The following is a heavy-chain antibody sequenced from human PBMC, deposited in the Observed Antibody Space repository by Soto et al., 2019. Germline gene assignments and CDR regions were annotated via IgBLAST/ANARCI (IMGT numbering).Heavy chain of an antibody. CDR2: INAGNGNT. CDR3: ARDWSYPSYCISTRCYFNWFDP. V-gene: IGHV1-3*05. Sequence: QVQLVQSGAEEKKPGASVKVSCKASGYTFTSYAMHWVRQAPGQRLEWMGRINAGNGNTKYSQKFQGRVTISRDTSASTAYMELSSLRSEDTAVYYCARDWSYPSYCISTRCYFNWFDPWGQGTLVTVSS. D-gene: IGHD2-2*01. CDR1: GYTFTSYA. J-gene: IGHJ5*02.